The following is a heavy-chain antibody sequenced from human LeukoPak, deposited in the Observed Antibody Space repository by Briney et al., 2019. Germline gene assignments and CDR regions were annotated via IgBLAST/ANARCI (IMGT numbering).Heavy chain of an antibody. CDR2: IYSGGST. CDR3: ARSIPGSTWYYFDY. J-gene: IGHJ4*02. CDR1: GFTVSSNY. V-gene: IGHV3-66*01. D-gene: IGHD6-13*01. Sequence: GGSLRLSCAASGFTVSSNYMSWVRQAPGKGLELVSVIYSGGSTYSADSVQGRFTISRDTSKNTLYLQMNSLRAEDTAVYYCARSIPGSTWYYFDYWGQGTLVGVSS.